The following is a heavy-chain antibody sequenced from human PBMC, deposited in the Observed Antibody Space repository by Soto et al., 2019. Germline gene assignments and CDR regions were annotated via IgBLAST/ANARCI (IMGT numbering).Heavy chain of an antibody. V-gene: IGHV3-23*01. J-gene: IGHJ5*02. CDR1: GFTFSSYA. Sequence: EVQLLESGGGLVQPGGSLRLSCAASGFTFSSYAMNWVRQAPGKGLEWVSGILSSGGSTYYADSVKGRFTISRDNSKNTLYLQMNSLRAEDTAVYYCARVLLYHNGNWFDPWGQGTLVTVSS. D-gene: IGHD3-3*01. CDR2: ILSSGGST. CDR3: ARVLLYHNGNWFDP.